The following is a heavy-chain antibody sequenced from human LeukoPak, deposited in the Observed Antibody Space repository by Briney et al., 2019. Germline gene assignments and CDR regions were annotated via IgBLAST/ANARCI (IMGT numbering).Heavy chain of an antibody. CDR2: MNPNSGNT. CDR1: GYTFTSYD. D-gene: IGHD2-15*01. V-gene: IGHV1-8*03. J-gene: IGHJ6*03. Sequence: PRASVKVSCKASGYTFTSYDINWVRQATGQGLEWMGWMNPNSGNTGYAQKFQGRVTITRNTSISTAYMELSSLRSEDTAVYYCARGHYTKDIVVVVAATRVYYYYYMDVWGKGTTVTVSS. CDR3: ARGHYTKDIVVVVAATRVYYYYYMDV.